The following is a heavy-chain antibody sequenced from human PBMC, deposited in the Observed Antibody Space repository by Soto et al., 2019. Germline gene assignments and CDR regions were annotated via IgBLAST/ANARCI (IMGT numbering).Heavy chain of an antibody. J-gene: IGHJ4*02. Sequence: SLTCTVSGGSISSGGYYWSWIRQHPGKGLEWIGYIYYSGSTYYNPSLKSRVTISVDTSKNQFSLKLSSVTAADTAVYYCARVMWTYQLLVDYWGQGTLVTVSS. CDR3: ARVMWTYQLLVDY. V-gene: IGHV4-31*03. CDR2: IYYSGST. CDR1: GGSISSGGYY. D-gene: IGHD2-2*01.